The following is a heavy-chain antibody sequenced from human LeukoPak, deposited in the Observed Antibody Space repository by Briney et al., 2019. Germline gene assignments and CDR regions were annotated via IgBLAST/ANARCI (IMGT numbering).Heavy chain of an antibody. CDR1: GYTFTSYG. V-gene: IGHV1-18*01. Sequence: ASVTVSFKASGYTFTSYGISWVRQAPGQGLEWMGWISVDNGNTNYAQKLQGRVTMTTDTSTSTAYMELRSLRSDDTAVYYCARDSTVTTLDYWGQGTLVTVSS. J-gene: IGHJ4*02. CDR3: ARDSTVTTLDY. D-gene: IGHD4-11*01. CDR2: ISVDNGNT.